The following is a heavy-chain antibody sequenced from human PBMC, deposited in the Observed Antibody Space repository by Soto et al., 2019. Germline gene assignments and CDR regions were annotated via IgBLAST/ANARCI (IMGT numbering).Heavy chain of an antibody. CDR2: ISSYNGDT. J-gene: IGHJ6*02. CDR1: GYTFTRSG. Sequence: QVQLVQSGAEVKKPGASVKVSCKASGYTFTRSGISWVRQAPGQGPEWMGWISSYNGDTNYAQTFQGRGTMTTDTSTRTAYMELRSRRSDDTAVYYCAREGVAPYYYYGMDVWGQGTPVTVSS. D-gene: IGHD5-12*01. CDR3: AREGVAPYYYYGMDV. V-gene: IGHV1-18*01.